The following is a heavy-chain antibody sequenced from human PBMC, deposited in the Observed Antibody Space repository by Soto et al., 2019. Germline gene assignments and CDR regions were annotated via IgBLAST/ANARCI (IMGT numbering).Heavy chain of an antibody. D-gene: IGHD6-19*01. Sequence: QVQLQESGPGLVKPSETLSLNCTVSGGPISSYYWSWIRQSPGKGLAWIGYIYYSGSTNYNPSLKRRVTISVDRSKHQFSLELSSVTAADTAVYYCARGSSGWPPRLDYWGQGTLVTVSS. CDR3: ARGSSGWPPRLDY. CDR2: IYYSGST. J-gene: IGHJ4*02. V-gene: IGHV4-59*01. CDR1: GGPISSYY.